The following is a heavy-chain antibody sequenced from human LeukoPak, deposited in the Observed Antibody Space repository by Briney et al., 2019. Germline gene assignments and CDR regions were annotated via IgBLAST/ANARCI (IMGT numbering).Heavy chain of an antibody. J-gene: IGHJ4*02. V-gene: IGHV3-7*01. CDR2: IKNDVDVK. D-gene: IGHD6-13*01. CDR3: ANDSYSMGAF. Sequence: GGSLRLSCAASGFTFSYHWMTWVRQAPGKGVEWVANIKNDVDVKNYVDSVKARFTICRDNAKNSLYLQMNSLRAEATPVYYCANDSYSMGAFCGQGVLATVSS. CDR1: GFTFSYHW.